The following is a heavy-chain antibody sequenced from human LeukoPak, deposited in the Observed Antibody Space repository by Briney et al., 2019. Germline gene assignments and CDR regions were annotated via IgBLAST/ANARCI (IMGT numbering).Heavy chain of an antibody. CDR3: ARDFFSGLVQIYSAFDY. D-gene: IGHD5-12*01. CDR1: GFTFSSYE. V-gene: IGHV3-48*03. CDR2: ISTTGSSI. Sequence: GGSLRLSCAASGFTFSSYEMNWVRQAPGKGLEWVSYISTTGSSIYYADSVKGRFTISRDNVKNLLYLQMNSLRAEDTAVYYCARDFFSGLVQIYSAFDYWGQGTLVTVSS. J-gene: IGHJ4*02.